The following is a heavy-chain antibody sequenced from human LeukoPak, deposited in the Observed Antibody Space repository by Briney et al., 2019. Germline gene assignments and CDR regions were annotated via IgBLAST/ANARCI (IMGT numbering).Heavy chain of an antibody. CDR3: AKSLGGSGSYYRVAFDN. D-gene: IGHD3-10*01. CDR1: GFTFQNYA. CDR2: IINSGGTI. Sequence: GGSRRLSCSASGFTFQNYAMSWVRQAPGKGLEWVSVIINSGGTIYYVDSVKGRFTISRDNSKNTLYLQMNSLRAEDTAVYYCAKSLGGSGSYYRVAFDNWGQGTMVTVSS. J-gene: IGHJ3*02. V-gene: IGHV3-23*01.